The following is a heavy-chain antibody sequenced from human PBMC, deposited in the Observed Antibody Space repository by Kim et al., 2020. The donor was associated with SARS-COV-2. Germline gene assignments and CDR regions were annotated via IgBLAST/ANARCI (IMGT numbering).Heavy chain of an antibody. D-gene: IGHD2-2*01. J-gene: IGHJ5*02. CDR1: GGSISSYY. Sequence: SETLSLTCTASGGSISSYYWSWIRQPAGKGLEWIGRIYTSGSTNYNPSLKSRVTMSVDTSKNQFSLKLSSVTAADTAVSYCARDELSVPAAIPSWFDPWGQGTLVTVSS. CDR3: ARDELSVPAAIPSWFDP. V-gene: IGHV4-4*07. CDR2: IYTSGST.